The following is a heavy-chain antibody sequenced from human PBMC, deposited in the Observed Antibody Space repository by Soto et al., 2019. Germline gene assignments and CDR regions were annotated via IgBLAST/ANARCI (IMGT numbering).Heavy chain of an antibody. CDR3: AKEAGAYCGGDCYPLFDY. D-gene: IGHD2-21*02. V-gene: IGHV3-23*01. Sequence: EVQLLESGGGLVQPGGSLRLSCAASGFTFSSYAMSWVRQAPGKGLEWVSAISGSGGSTYYADSVKGRFTISRDNSKNTLYLQMNSLRAEDTAVYYCAKEAGAYCGGDCYPLFDYWGQGTLVTVSS. CDR2: ISGSGGST. CDR1: GFTFSSYA. J-gene: IGHJ4*02.